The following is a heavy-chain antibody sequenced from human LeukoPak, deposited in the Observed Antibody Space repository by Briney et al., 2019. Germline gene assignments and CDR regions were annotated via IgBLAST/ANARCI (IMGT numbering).Heavy chain of an antibody. CDR1: GGTFSSYA. D-gene: IGHD6-6*01. J-gene: IGHJ4*02. Sequence: ASVKVSCKASGGTFSSYAISWVRQAPGQGLEWMGGIIPIFGTANYAQKFQGRVTITTDESTSTAYMELSSLRSEDTAVYYCARSGRRAERIAAANGYYFDYWGQGTLVTASS. V-gene: IGHV1-69*05. CDR2: IIPIFGTA. CDR3: ARSGRRAERIAAANGYYFDY.